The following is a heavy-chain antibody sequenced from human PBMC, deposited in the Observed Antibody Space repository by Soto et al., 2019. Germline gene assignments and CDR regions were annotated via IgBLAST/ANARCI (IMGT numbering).Heavy chain of an antibody. V-gene: IGHV4-34*01. CDR2: INHSGST. J-gene: IGHJ5*02. CDR3: ARLFYGDASNWFDP. Sequence: SETLSLTCAVYGGSFSGYYWSWIRQPPGKGLEWIGEINHSGSTNYNPSLKSRVTISVDTSKNQFSLKLSSVTAADTAVYYCARLFYGDASNWFDPWGQGTLVTVSS. CDR1: GGSFSGYY. D-gene: IGHD4-17*01.